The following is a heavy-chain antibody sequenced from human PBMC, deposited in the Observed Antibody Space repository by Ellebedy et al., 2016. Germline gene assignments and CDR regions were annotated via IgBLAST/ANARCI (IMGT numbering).Heavy chain of an antibody. D-gene: IGHD5-18*01. V-gene: IGHV1-8*02. CDR3: AREGGTAMSRAYYFDY. CDR2: MNPNSGNT. Sequence: ALVKVSCKASGGTFSSYAISWVRQATGQGLEWMGWMNPNSGNTGYAQKFQGRVTMTRNTSISTAYMELSSLRSEDTAVYYCAREGGTAMSRAYYFDYWGQGTLVTVSS. CDR1: GGTFSSYA. J-gene: IGHJ4*02.